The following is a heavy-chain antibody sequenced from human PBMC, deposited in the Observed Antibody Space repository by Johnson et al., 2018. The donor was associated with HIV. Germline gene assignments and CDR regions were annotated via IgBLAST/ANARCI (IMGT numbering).Heavy chain of an antibody. CDR3: ARPRRGMATNRDAFDI. CDR2: ISYDGGNK. V-gene: IGHV3-30*03. J-gene: IGHJ3*02. CDR1: GFTFSSYG. D-gene: IGHD5-24*01. Sequence: QMQLVESGGGVVQPGSSLRLSCAAPGFTFSSYGMHWVRQAPGKGLEWVAVISYDGGNKYYVDSVKGRFTISRDNAKNSLYLQMNSLRAEDTAVYYCARPRRGMATNRDAFDIWGQGTMVTVSS.